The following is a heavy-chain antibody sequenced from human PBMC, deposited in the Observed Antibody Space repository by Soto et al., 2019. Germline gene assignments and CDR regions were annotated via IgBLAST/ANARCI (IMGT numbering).Heavy chain of an antibody. CDR1: GYTFTSYS. J-gene: IGHJ6*02. V-gene: IGHV1-46*01. Sequence: GASVEVSCKASGYTFTSYSMHWVRQAPGQGLEWMGIINPSGGSTTYAQKFQDRVTMTRDTSTSTVYMEVSSMRSEDTAVYYCARDESLDVWGQGTTVTVSS. CDR3: ARDESLDV. CDR2: INPSGGST. D-gene: IGHD3-10*01.